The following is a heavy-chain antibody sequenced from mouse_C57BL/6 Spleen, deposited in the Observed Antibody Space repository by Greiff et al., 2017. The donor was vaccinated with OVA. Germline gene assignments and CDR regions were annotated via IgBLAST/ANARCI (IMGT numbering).Heavy chain of an antibody. V-gene: IGHV2-4*01. CDR2: IWSGGST. CDR3: AKNYRSSYAMDY. D-gene: IGHD1-1*01. J-gene: IGHJ4*01. CDR1: GFSLTSYG. Sequence: VHLVESGPGLVQPSQSLSITCTVSGFSLTSYGVHWVRQPPGKGLEWLGVIWSGGSTDYNAAFISRLSISKDNSKSQVFFKMNSLQADDTAIYYCAKNYRSSYAMDYWGQGTSVTVSS.